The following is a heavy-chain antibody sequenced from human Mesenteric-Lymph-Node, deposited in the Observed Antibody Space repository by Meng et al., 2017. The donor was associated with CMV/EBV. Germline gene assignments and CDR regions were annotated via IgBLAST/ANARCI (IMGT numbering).Heavy chain of an antibody. CDR1: GFTFSNYW. D-gene: IGHD3-3*01. V-gene: IGHV3-21*01. CDR3: VREHDFWYGYPFDY. CDR2: ISGPSTFI. J-gene: IGHJ4*02. Sequence: GESLKISCEASGFTFSNYWMAWVRQAPGKGLEWVSSISGPSTFIYYADSVKGRFTISRDNAKHSLNLHMNSLRDDDSAVYYCVREHDFWYGYPFDYWGQGTEVTVSS.